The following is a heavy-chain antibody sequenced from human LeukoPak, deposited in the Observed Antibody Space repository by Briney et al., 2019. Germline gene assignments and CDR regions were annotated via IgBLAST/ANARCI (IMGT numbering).Heavy chain of an antibody. D-gene: IGHD6-19*01. V-gene: IGHV3-7*01. J-gene: IGHJ4*02. CDR1: GFTLSKYW. CDR3: ARDFGDSSGWYNDY. Sequence: GGSLRLSCAASGFTLSKYWMSWVRQAPGKGLEWLADIKEDGSKEYFVDSVKDRFTISRDNTKNSVYLQMNSLRAEDTAVYYCARDFGDSSGWYNDYWGQGTLVIVSS. CDR2: IKEDGSKE.